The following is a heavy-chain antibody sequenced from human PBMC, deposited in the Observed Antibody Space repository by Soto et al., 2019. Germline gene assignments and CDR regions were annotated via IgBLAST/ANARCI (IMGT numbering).Heavy chain of an antibody. D-gene: IGHD2-21*01. Sequence: EVQLVETGGGLIQPGGSLRLSCAASGFTVSSNYMSWVRQAPGKGLEWVSVIYSGGSTYYADSVKGRFTISRDNSKNTLSLEMNSLRVEDTAVYLCARLSGDHFAFFCYGMDVWGQGTTVTVSS. V-gene: IGHV3-53*02. CDR2: IYSGGST. CDR1: GFTVSSNY. J-gene: IGHJ6*02. CDR3: ARLSGDHFAFFCYGMDV.